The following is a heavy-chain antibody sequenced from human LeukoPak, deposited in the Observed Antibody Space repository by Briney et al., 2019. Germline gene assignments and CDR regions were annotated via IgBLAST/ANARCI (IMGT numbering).Heavy chain of an antibody. CDR2: IYHSGST. Sequence: SQTLSLTCAVSGGSISSGGYSWSWIRQPPGKGLEWIGYIYHSGSTYHNPSLKSRVTISVDRSKNQFSLKLSSVTAADTAVYYCARVRGWYYFDYWGQGTLVTVSS. D-gene: IGHD6-19*01. J-gene: IGHJ4*02. CDR3: ARVRGWYYFDY. V-gene: IGHV4-30-2*01. CDR1: GGSISSGGYS.